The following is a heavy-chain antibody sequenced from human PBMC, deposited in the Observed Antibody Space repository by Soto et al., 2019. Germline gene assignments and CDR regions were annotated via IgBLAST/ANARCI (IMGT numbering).Heavy chain of an antibody. V-gene: IGHV3-21*01. Sequence: EVQLMESGGGLVKPGGSLRLSCAASGFTFSSYSMNWVRQAPGKGLEWVSSISSSSSYIYYADSVKGRFTISRDNAKNSLYLQMNSLRAEDTAVYYCASYYYDSSGYLNYWGQGTLVTVSS. D-gene: IGHD3-22*01. CDR2: ISSSSSYI. CDR1: GFTFSSYS. J-gene: IGHJ4*02. CDR3: ASYYYDSSGYLNY.